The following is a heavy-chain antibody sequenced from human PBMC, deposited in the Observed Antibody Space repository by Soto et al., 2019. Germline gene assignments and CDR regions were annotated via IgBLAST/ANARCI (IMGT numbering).Heavy chain of an antibody. CDR1: GFTFSSYA. D-gene: IGHD3-10*01. Sequence: VGSLRLSCAASGFTFSSYAMHWVRQAPGKGLEWVAVISYDGSNKYYADSVKGRFTISRDNSKNTLYLQMNSLRAEDTAVYYCARVYGSGSYYSAFDIWGQGTMVTVSS. CDR3: ARVYGSGSYYSAFDI. CDR2: ISYDGSNK. V-gene: IGHV3-30*04. J-gene: IGHJ3*02.